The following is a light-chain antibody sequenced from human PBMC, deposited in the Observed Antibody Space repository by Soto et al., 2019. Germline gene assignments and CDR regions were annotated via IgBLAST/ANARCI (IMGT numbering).Light chain of an antibody. V-gene: IGKV1-5*03. CDR3: QQYNSYSPLP. Sequence: DIQMTQSPSTLSASVGDRVTITCRASQSISSWLAWYQQKPGKAPKLLIYKASSLEMWVPSRFSGSGSGTEFTLTISSLQPDDFATSYCQQYNSYSPLPFGGGTKVEIK. CDR2: KAS. J-gene: IGKJ4*01. CDR1: QSISSW.